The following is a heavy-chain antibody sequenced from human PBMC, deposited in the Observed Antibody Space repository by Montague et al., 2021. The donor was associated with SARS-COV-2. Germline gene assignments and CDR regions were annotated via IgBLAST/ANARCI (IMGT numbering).Heavy chain of an antibody. CDR3: VSHIAAAGIDY. D-gene: IGHD6-13*01. CDR2: ISSSSSYT. Sequence: SLRLSCEASGFTFSDYYMSWIRQAPGKGLEWVSYISSSSSYTNYADSVKGRFTISRDNAKNSLYLQMNSLRAEDTAVYYCVSHIAAAGIDYWGQGTLVTVSS. V-gene: IGHV3-11*06. CDR1: GFTFSDYY. J-gene: IGHJ4*02.